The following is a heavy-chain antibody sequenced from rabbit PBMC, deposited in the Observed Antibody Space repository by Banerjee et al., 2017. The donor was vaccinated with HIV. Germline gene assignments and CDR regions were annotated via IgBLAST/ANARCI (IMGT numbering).Heavy chain of an antibody. CDR3: ARGYNYDDSGNWDGFDP. Sequence: QEQLKETGGGLVQPGGTLTLTCKASGIDFSSYYRMCWVRQAPGRGLELIACIYTTSGSTWYASWVNGRFTISRSTSLNTVDLQMTSLTAADTATYFCARGYNYDDSGNWDGFDPWGPGTLVTVS. D-gene: IGHD2-1*01. CDR1: GIDFSSYYR. CDR2: IYTTSGST. J-gene: IGHJ2*01. V-gene: IGHV1S43*01.